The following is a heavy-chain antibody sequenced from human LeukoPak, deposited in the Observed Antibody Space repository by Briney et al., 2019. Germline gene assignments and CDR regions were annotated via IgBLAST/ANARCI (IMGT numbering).Heavy chain of an antibody. CDR3: AKYDSSGYYYGNFDY. CDR1: GFTFSTYA. D-gene: IGHD3-22*01. Sequence: PGGSLRLSCAASGFTFSTYAMSWVRQAPGKGLEWVSAISGGGGSTYYADSMKGRFTISRDNSKNTLYPQMNSLRADDTAVYYCAKYDSSGYYYGNFDYWGQGTLVTVSS. CDR2: ISGGGGST. J-gene: IGHJ4*02. V-gene: IGHV3-23*01.